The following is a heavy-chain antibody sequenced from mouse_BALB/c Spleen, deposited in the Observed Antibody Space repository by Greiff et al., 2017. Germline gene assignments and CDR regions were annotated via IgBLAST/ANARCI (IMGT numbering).Heavy chain of an antibody. CDR1: GFSLTSYG. Sequence: VQRVESGPGLVQPSQSLSITCTVSGFSLTSYGVHWVRQSPGKGLEWLGVIWSGGSTDYNAAFISRLSISKDNSKSQVFFKMNSLQANDTAIYYCARNGYGSSYWFAYWGQGTLVTVSA. J-gene: IGHJ3*01. V-gene: IGHV2-2*02. CDR3: ARNGYGSSYWFAY. CDR2: IWSGGST. D-gene: IGHD1-1*01.